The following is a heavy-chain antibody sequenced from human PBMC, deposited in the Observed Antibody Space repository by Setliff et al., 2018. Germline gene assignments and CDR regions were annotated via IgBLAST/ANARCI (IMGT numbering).Heavy chain of an antibody. CDR1: GFTFDDHA. J-gene: IGHJ6*03. D-gene: IGHD3-3*01. Sequence: PGGSLRLSCATSGFTFDDHAMHWVRQAPGKGLEWVSGISYNSGSIGYGDSVKGRFTSSRDSAKTSLYLQMNSLRAEDTALYYCAKGTHHEFWSGPPMDVWGKGTTVTVSS. CDR2: ISYNSGSI. V-gene: IGHV3-9*01. CDR3: AKGTHHEFWSGPPMDV.